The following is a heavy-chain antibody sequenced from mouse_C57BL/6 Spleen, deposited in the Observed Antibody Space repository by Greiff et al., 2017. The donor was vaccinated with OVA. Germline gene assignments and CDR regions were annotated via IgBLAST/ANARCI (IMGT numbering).Heavy chain of an antibody. V-gene: IGHV1-22*01. CDR2: SNPNNGGN. Sequence: EVQLQQSGPELVKPGASVKMSCKASGYTFTDYNMHWVKQSHGKSLEWIGYSNPNNGGNSYNQKLKGKATLTVNKSSSTAYMELRSLTSEDSAVYYCARGIYYDYLDYAMDYWGQGTSVTVSS. CDR3: ARGIYYDYLDYAMDY. CDR1: GYTFTDYN. D-gene: IGHD2-4*01. J-gene: IGHJ4*01.